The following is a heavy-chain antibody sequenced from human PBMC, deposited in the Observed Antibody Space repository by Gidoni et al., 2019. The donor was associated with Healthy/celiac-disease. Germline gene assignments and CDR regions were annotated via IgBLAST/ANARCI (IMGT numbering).Heavy chain of an antibody. CDR3: AKEGLRSYDYERHFDY. Sequence: EVQLLESGGGLVQPGGSLRLSCAASGFPFRSYAMSWVRQAPGKGLEWVSAISGSGGSTYYADSVKGRFTISRDNSKNTLYLQMNSLRAEDTAVYYCAKEGLRSYDYERHFDYWGQGTLVTVSS. J-gene: IGHJ4*02. D-gene: IGHD4-17*01. CDR1: GFPFRSYA. V-gene: IGHV3-23*01. CDR2: ISGSGGST.